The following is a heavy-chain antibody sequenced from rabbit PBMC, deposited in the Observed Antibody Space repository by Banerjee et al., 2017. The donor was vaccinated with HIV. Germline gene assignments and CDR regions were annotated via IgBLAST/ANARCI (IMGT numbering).Heavy chain of an antibody. V-gene: IGHV1S47*01. J-gene: IGHJ6*01. CDR3: VRDFPYSSSIGL. CDR1: GFDFNNYG. Sequence: QEQLEESGGDLVKPEGSLTLTCTASGFDFNNYGVTWVRQAPGKGLEWIGYIDPLFNNTYYATWVNGRFTISSHNAQNTLYLQLNSLTAADTATYFCVRDFPYSSSIGLWGQGTLVTVS. CDR2: IDPLFNNT. D-gene: IGHD1-1*01.